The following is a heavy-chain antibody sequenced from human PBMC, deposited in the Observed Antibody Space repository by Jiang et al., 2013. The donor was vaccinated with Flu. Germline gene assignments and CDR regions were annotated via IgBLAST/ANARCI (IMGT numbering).Heavy chain of an antibody. CDR2: ISYDGSNK. V-gene: IGHV3-30*18. D-gene: IGHD3-16*01. J-gene: IGHJ4*02. Sequence: SGFTFSSYGMHWVRQAPGKGLEWVAVISYDGSNKYYADSVKGRFTISRDNSKNTLYLQMNSLRAEDTAVYYCAKDPSPGTVRGEAHFDYWGQGTLVTVSS. CDR3: AKDPSPGTVRGEAHFDY. CDR1: GFTFSSYG.